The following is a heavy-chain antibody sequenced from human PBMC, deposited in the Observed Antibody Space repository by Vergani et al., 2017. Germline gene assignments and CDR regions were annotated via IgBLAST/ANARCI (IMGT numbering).Heavy chain of an antibody. CDR3: AKEDGGYPEYYFDY. V-gene: IGHV3-23*01. Sequence: EVQLLESGGGLVQPGGSLRLSCAASGFTFSDYYMSWIRQAPGKGLEWVSAISGSGGSTYYADSVKGRFTISRDNSKNTLYLQMNSLRAEDTAVYYCAKEDGGYPEYYFDYWGQGTLVTVSS. CDR1: GFTFSDYY. D-gene: IGHD5-12*01. CDR2: ISGSGGST. J-gene: IGHJ4*02.